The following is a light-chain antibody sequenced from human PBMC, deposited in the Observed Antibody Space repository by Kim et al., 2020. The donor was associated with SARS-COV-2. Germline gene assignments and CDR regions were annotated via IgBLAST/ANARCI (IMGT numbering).Light chain of an antibody. CDR3: NSRDSSGNHV. V-gene: IGLV3-19*01. J-gene: IGLJ1*01. Sequence: VALGQTVRITCQGDSLRGYYASWYQQKPGQAPVLVIYGKNNRPSGIPDRFSGSSSGNTASLTITGAQAEDEADYYCNSRDSSGNHVFGTGTKVTVL. CDR1: SLRGYY. CDR2: GKN.